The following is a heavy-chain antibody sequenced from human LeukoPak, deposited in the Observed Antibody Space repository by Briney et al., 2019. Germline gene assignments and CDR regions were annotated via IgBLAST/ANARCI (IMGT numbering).Heavy chain of an antibody. Sequence: GGSLRLSCAASGFTFSIYWMHWVRQAPGKGLVWVSRMNSDGSSISYADSVKGRFTISRDNSKNTLYLQMNSLRAEDTAVYYCAKGARGRGKWLGWWYAFDIWGQGTMVTVSS. CDR3: AKGARGRGKWLGWWYAFDI. J-gene: IGHJ3*02. D-gene: IGHD2-8*02. V-gene: IGHV3-74*01. CDR1: GFTFSIYW. CDR2: MNSDGSSI.